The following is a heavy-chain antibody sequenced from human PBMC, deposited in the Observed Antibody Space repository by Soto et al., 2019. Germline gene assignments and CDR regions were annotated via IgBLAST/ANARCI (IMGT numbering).Heavy chain of an antibody. Sequence: PETLSLTCTVSGGSVSSGDYYWSWIRQPPGKGLEWIGNIYYSGSTNYNPSLKSRATISVDTSKNQFSLKVTSATAADTAVYYCARIPLDTSLIYWFDSCGQGSLVTVSS. CDR1: GGSVSSGDYY. D-gene: IGHD5-18*01. V-gene: IGHV4-61*08. CDR2: IYYSGST. J-gene: IGHJ5*01. CDR3: ARIPLDTSLIYWFDS.